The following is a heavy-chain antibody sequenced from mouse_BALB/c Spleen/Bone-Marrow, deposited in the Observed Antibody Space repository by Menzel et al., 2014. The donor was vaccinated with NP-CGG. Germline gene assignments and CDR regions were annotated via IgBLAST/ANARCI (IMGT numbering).Heavy chain of an antibody. J-gene: IGHJ1*01. CDR3: ARLGNWYFDV. Sequence: EVQLVESGGGLVKPGGSLKLSCAASGFAFSSYDMSWVRQTPEKRLEWVATISSGGSYTYYPDSAKGRFTISRDNARNTLYLQMSSLRSEDTALYYCARLGNWYFDVWGAGTTVTVSS. CDR2: ISSGGSYT. CDR1: GFAFSSYD. D-gene: IGHD1-1*02. V-gene: IGHV5-9*02.